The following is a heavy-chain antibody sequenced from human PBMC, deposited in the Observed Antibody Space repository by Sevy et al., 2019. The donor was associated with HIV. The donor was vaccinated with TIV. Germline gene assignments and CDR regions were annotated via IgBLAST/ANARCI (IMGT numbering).Heavy chain of an antibody. CDR3: ARAARGYCSGGSRYFDY. CDR2: ISGSGGST. Sequence: GGSLRLSCAASGFTFSSYAMSWVRQAPGKGLEWVSAISGSGGSTYYADSVKGRFTISRDNSKNTLYLQMNSLRAEDTAVYYCARAARGYCSGGSRYFDYWGQGTLVTVSS. D-gene: IGHD2-15*01. CDR1: GFTFSSYA. J-gene: IGHJ4*02. V-gene: IGHV3-23*01.